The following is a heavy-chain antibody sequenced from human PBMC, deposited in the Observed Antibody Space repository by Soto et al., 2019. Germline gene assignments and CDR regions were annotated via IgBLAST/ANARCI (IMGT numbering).Heavy chain of an antibody. D-gene: IGHD3-3*01. J-gene: IGHJ6*02. CDR3: ARDTRGLRFLEWLPSGDYYYGMDV. CDR1: GGTFSSYA. CDR2: IIPIFGTA. V-gene: IGHV1-69*01. Sequence: ASVKVSCKASGGTFSSYAISWVRQAPGQGLEWMGGIIPIFGTANYAQKFQGRVTITADESTSTAYMELSSLRSEDTAVYYCARDTRGLRFLEWLPSGDYYYGMDVWGQGTTATVSS.